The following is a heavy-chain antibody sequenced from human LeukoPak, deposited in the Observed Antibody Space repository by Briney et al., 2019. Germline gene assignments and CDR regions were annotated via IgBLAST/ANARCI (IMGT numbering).Heavy chain of an antibody. D-gene: IGHD3-22*01. CDR1: GFLFSSYG. Sequence: PGGTLRLSCAASGFLFSSYGMGWVRQAPGKGLELVSAISGSGSGGLTYYADSVKDRFTISRDKSENTLYLQMNSLRAEDTAVYYCAKYSHDSSGSYDYWGQGTLVTVSS. V-gene: IGHV3-23*01. J-gene: IGHJ4*02. CDR2: ISGSGSGGLT. CDR3: AKYSHDSSGSYDY.